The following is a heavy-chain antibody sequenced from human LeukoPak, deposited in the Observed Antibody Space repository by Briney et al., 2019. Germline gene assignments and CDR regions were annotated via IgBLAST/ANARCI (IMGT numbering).Heavy chain of an antibody. J-gene: IGHJ4*02. V-gene: IGHV3-23*01. Sequence: PGGSLRLSCAASGFTFSSYAMSWVRQGPGKGLEWVSAITGSGGISYYADSVKGRFTISRDNSKNSLYLQMNSLRAEDTAVYYCVQDGVSSSPSRDNFDYWGQGTLVTVSS. CDR1: GFTFSSYA. CDR3: VQDGVSSSPSRDNFDY. CDR2: ITGSGGIS. D-gene: IGHD6-6*01.